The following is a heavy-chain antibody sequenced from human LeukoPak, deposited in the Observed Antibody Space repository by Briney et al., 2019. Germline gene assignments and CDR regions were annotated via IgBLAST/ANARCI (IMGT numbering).Heavy chain of an antibody. J-gene: IGHJ4*02. CDR2: ISSSSSYI. CDR1: GFTFSNYN. Sequence: KPGGSLRLSCAASGFTFSNYNMNWVRQAPGKGLEWVSSISSSSSYIYYADLVKGRFTISRDNSKNSLYLQMDSLRAEDTAIYYCVLNYGGSGSYPIDYWGQGTLVTVSS. D-gene: IGHD3-10*01. CDR3: VLNYGGSGSYPIDY. V-gene: IGHV3-21*01.